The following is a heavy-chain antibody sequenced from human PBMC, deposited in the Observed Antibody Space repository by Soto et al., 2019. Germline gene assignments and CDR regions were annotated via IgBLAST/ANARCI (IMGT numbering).Heavy chain of an antibody. V-gene: IGHV4-59*01. D-gene: IGHD3-22*01. CDR2: IYYSGST. Sequence: PSETLSLTCTVSGGSISSYYWSWIRQPPGKGLEWIGYIYYSGSTNYNPSLKSRVTISVDTSKNQFSLKLSSVTAADTAVYYCARSLDYYDSSGYSFDYWGQGTLVTSPQ. CDR1: GGSISSYY. J-gene: IGHJ4*02. CDR3: ARSLDYYDSSGYSFDY.